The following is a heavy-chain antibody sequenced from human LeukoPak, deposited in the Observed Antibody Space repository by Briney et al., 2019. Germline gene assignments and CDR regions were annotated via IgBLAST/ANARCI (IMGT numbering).Heavy chain of an antibody. CDR3: ATRDDSSGYYYL. CDR1: GGSFSGYY. Sequence: SETLSLTCAVYGGSFSGYYWSWIRQPPGKGLEWIGEINHSGSTNYNPSLKSRVTISVDTSKNQFSLKLSSVTAADTAVYYCATRDDSSGYYYLWGQGTLVTVSS. V-gene: IGHV4-34*01. D-gene: IGHD3-22*01. CDR2: INHSGST. J-gene: IGHJ5*02.